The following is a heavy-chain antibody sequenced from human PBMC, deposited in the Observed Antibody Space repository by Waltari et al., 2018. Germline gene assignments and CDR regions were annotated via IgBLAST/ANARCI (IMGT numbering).Heavy chain of an antibody. Sequence: QVQLVESGGGVVQPGRSLRLSCAASGFTFSSYAMPWVRQAPGKGLEGVAVISYDGSNKYYADSVKGRFTISRDNSKNTLYLQMNSLRAEDTAVYYCARERWGYQLLFPYWGQGTLVTVSS. J-gene: IGHJ4*02. CDR3: ARERWGYQLLFPY. D-gene: IGHD2-2*01. CDR1: GFTFSSYA. V-gene: IGHV3-30-3*01. CDR2: ISYDGSNK.